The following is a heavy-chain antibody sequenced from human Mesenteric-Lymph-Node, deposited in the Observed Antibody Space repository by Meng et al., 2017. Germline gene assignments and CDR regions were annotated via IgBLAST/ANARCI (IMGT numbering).Heavy chain of an antibody. CDR3: ARGYYDSSGYGYWYFDL. CDR2: IYYSGST. Sequence: VQLQESGPGLVKPSQTLSLTCTVSGGSISSGDYYWSWIRQPPGKGLEWIGYIYYSGSTYYNPSLKSRVIIPGDTSKNQFSLKLSSVTAADTAVYYCARGYYDSSGYGYWYFDLWGRGTLVTVSS. J-gene: IGHJ2*01. D-gene: IGHD3-22*01. CDR1: GGSISSGDYY. V-gene: IGHV4-30-4*01.